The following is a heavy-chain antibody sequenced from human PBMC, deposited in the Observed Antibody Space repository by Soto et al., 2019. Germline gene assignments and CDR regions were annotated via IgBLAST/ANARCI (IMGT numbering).Heavy chain of an antibody. CDR1: GFTLSSHT. Sequence: QVQLVESGGGVVQPGRSLRLSCVASGFTLSSHTMHWVRQAPGKGLEWVALISYDGNNEHYADSVNGRFTTSRDNSKNTLYLRMNSLRTNDTAVYFCARDQYSSGWYGVDYWGHGTLVTVSS. CDR2: ISYDGNNE. J-gene: IGHJ4*01. V-gene: IGHV3-30-3*01. CDR3: ARDQYSSGWYGVDY. D-gene: IGHD6-19*01.